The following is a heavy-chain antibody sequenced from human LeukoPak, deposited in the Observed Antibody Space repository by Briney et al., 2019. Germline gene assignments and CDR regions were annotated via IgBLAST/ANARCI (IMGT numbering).Heavy chain of an antibody. CDR3: ARSGHNCPTGDY. CDR2: ISSSSSYI. D-gene: IGHD1-20*01. CDR1: GFTFSSYS. V-gene: IGHV3-21*01. J-gene: IGHJ4*02. Sequence: GGSLRLSCAASGFTFSSYSMSWARQAPGKGLEWVSSISSSSSYIYYANSVKGRFTISRDNAKNSLYLQMNSLRAEDTAVYYCARSGHNCPTGDYWGQGTLVTVSS.